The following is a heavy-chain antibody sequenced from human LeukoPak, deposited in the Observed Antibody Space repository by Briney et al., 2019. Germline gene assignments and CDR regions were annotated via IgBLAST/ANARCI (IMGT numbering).Heavy chain of an antibody. J-gene: IGHJ3*02. CDR2: MNPNSGNT. D-gene: IGHD3-3*01. V-gene: IGHV1-8*03. Sequence: ASVKVSCKASGYTFTGYYMHWVRQAPGQGLEWMGWMNPNSGNTGYAQKFQGRVTITRNTSISTAYMELSSLRSEDTAVYYCARGFSPLRYYDFWSGPDVFDIWGQGTMVTVSS. CDR1: GYTFTGYY. CDR3: ARGFSPLRYYDFWSGPDVFDI.